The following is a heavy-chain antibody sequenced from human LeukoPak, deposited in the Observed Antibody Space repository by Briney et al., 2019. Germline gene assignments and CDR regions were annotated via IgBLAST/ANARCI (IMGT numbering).Heavy chain of an antibody. CDR1: GFSFSSYW. V-gene: IGHV3-7*05. D-gene: IGHD3-3*01. Sequence: GGSLRLSCAASGFSFSSYWMNWVRQAPGKGLEWVANIKQDGIERFYVDSVKGRFTISRDNAKTSLYLQMNSLTAEDTAVYYCANDHWGQGTLVTVSS. J-gene: IGHJ4*02. CDR3: ANDH. CDR2: IKQDGIER.